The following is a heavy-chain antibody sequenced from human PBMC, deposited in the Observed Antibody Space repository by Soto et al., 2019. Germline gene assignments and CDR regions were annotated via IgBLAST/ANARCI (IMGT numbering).Heavy chain of an antibody. D-gene: IGHD2-2*01. Sequence: EVQLLESGGGLVQPGGSLRLSCAGSGFTFINYAMNWVRQATGKGLAWVSTISGGGDATFFADSVRGRFTTSRDNSTNAVTLQMNNLGVDDTAVYFCARKFPGSTSRPDWWYFDLWGRGTQVAVSS. J-gene: IGHJ2*01. CDR2: ISGGGDAT. CDR3: ARKFPGSTSRPDWWYFDL. V-gene: IGHV3-23*01. CDR1: GFTFINYA.